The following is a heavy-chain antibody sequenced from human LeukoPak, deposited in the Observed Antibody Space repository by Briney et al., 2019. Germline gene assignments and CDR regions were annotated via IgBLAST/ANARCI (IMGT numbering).Heavy chain of an antibody. V-gene: IGHV3-7*03. Sequence: GGTLRLSCEASGFIFTDYWMTWARQAPGKGLEWVANTNKDGSEKWYVDSVKGRFTISRDNAKNSLYLQMNSLKAGDTALYYCVRDGNDGLNDWEYWGQGALVTVSS. CDR1: GFIFTDYW. CDR2: TNKDGSEK. J-gene: IGHJ1*01. CDR3: VRDGNDGLNDWEY. D-gene: IGHD1-1*01.